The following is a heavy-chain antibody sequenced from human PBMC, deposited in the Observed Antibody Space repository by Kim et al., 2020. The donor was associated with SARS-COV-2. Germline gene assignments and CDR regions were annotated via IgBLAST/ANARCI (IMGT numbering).Heavy chain of an antibody. Sequence: ASVKVSCKSSGYTFSSYAMNWVRQAPGQGLEWMGWINTNTGNPTYAQGFTGRFVFSLDTSVSTAYLQISSLKAEDTAVYYCATSRGLVYYYYYMDVWGKGTTVTVSS. J-gene: IGHJ6*03. CDR2: INTNTGNP. D-gene: IGHD6-6*01. V-gene: IGHV7-4-1*02. CDR1: GYTFSSYA. CDR3: ATSRGLVYYYYYMDV.